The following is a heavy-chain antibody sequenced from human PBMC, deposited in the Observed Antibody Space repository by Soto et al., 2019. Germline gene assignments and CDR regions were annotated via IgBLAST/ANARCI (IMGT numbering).Heavy chain of an antibody. V-gene: IGHV3-9*01. D-gene: IGHD2-8*01. Sequence: GGSLRLSCTASGFSFEEYAMHWVRQVPGKGLEWVSGISWNSGTIGYVDSVKGRFTISRDNAKNTLYLQMNSLRAEDTAVYYCARDLIRVSYGQYNYYYYGMDVWGQGTTVTVSS. CDR1: GFSFEEYA. J-gene: IGHJ6*02. CDR3: ARDLIRVSYGQYNYYYYGMDV. CDR2: ISWNSGTI.